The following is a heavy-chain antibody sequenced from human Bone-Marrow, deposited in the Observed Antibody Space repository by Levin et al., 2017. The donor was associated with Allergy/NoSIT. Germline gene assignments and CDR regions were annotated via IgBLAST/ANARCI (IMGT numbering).Heavy chain of an antibody. D-gene: IGHD3-22*01. CDR3: ARDAGYDSSNNYYFPFDS. J-gene: IGHJ4*02. CDR2: ISYDGSQT. V-gene: IGHV3-30*03. Sequence: GESLKISCAASGFLFSSYRLHWVRQAPGKGLEWVSVISYDGSQTYYVDSVKGRFTISRDNSNNTLFLQMNSLRAEDTAFYYCARDAGYDSSNNYYFPFDSWGPGTLVTVSS. CDR1: GFLFSSYR.